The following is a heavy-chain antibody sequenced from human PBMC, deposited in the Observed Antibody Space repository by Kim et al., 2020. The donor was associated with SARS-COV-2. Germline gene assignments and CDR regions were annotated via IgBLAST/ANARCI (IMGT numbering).Heavy chain of an antibody. Sequence: SVKVSCKASGGTFSSYAISWVRQAPGQGLEWMGRIIPILGIANYAQKFQGRVTITADKSTSTAYMELGSLRSEDTAVYYCARAHPYYYDSSGYSHFDYWGQGTLVTVSS. D-gene: IGHD3-22*01. CDR3: ARAHPYYYDSSGYSHFDY. CDR1: GGTFSSYA. CDR2: IIPILGIA. V-gene: IGHV1-69*04. J-gene: IGHJ4*02.